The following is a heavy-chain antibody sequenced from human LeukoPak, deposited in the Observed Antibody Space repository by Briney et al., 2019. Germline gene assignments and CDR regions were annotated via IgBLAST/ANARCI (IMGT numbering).Heavy chain of an antibody. Sequence: GGSLRLSCAASGFTFNSFSMNWVRQAPGKGLEWVSSISSSTIYTYYADSVKGRFTISRDNAKNSLYLQMNSLRTEDTAVYYCAKDGAEQLVLFDYRGQGTLVTVSS. CDR2: ISSSTIYT. CDR1: GFTFNSFS. CDR3: AKDGAEQLVLFDY. V-gene: IGHV3-21*01. J-gene: IGHJ4*02. D-gene: IGHD6-6*01.